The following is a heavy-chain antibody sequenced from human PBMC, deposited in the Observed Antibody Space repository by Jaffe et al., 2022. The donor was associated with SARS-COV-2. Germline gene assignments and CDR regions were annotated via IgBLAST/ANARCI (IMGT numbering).Heavy chain of an antibody. CDR3: AHTRRGMVTSEQTGFDY. D-gene: IGHD3-16*01. J-gene: IGHJ4*02. V-gene: IGHV2-5*02. Sequence: QITLKESGPTLVKPTQTLTLTCTFSGFSLNTGGVGVGWIRQPPGKALEWLALIYWDDDKRYSPSLKSRLTITKDTSKNQVVLTMTNMDPVDTATYYCAHTRRGMVTSEQTGFDYWGQGALVTVSS. CDR2: IYWDDDK. CDR1: GFSLNTGGVG.